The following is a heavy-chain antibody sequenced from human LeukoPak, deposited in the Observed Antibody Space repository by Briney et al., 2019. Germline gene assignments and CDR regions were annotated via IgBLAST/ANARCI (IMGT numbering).Heavy chain of an antibody. CDR3: ARGPIIDIVIVPAADDYYYMGV. D-gene: IGHD2-2*01. CDR2: ISAYNGNT. CDR1: GYTLRSYG. Sequence: GASVKVSCKASGYTLRSYGITWVRQAPGQGLEWMGWISAYNGNTKYPQKLQGRVTMTTDTSTSTAYMELRSLRSDDTAVYYCARGPIIDIVIVPAADDYYYMGVWGKGTTVTVSS. V-gene: IGHV1-18*01. J-gene: IGHJ6*03.